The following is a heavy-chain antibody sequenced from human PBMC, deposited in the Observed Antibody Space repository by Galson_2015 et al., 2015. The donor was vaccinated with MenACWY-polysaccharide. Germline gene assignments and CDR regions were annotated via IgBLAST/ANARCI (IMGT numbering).Heavy chain of an antibody. J-gene: IGHJ4*02. CDR1: GYSISSGYY. CDR3: ARAEKYSGSYYILH. CDR2: IYHSGST. Sequence: SETLSLTCAVSGYSISSGYYWGWIRQPPGKGLEWIGSIYHSGSTYYNPSLKSRVTISVDTSKNQFSLNLSSVTAADTAVYYCARAEKYSGSYYILHWGQGTLVTVSS. D-gene: IGHD1-26*01. V-gene: IGHV4-38-2*01.